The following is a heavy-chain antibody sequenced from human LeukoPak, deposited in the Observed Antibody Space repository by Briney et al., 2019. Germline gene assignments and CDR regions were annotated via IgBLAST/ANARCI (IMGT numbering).Heavy chain of an antibody. Sequence: GGSLRLSCAVSGLTFSNFKMNWVRQAPGKGLEWVSYISDSGRSTFYADSVKGRFTISRDNAKNSLYLQMNSLRAEDTAVYYCAREGPYSSFFDYWGQGTLVTVSS. J-gene: IGHJ4*02. CDR1: GLTFSNFK. V-gene: IGHV3-48*03. CDR2: ISDSGRST. D-gene: IGHD6-6*01. CDR3: AREGPYSSFFDY.